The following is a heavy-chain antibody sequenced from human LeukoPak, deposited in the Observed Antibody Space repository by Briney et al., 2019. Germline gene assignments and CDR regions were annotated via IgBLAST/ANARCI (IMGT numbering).Heavy chain of an antibody. D-gene: IGHD3-16*01. CDR2: VSGCGDEM. CDR1: GFPFSSYA. J-gene: IGHJ4*02. CDR3: AKRNPFGTHNVMPADN. Sequence: PGGSLRLSCAASGFPFSSYAMTWVRQAPGKGLDWVSHVSGCGDEMYYADSVKGRFTISRDNSKNTLYLQMNSLTAEDTAVYYCAKRNPFGTHNVMPADNWGQGTLVTVSS. V-gene: IGHV3-23*01.